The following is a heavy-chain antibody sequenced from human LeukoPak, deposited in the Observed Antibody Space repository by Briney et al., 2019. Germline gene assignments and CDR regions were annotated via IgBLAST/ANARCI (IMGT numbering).Heavy chain of an antibody. CDR3: AKIAVAGSDAFDI. CDR1: GFTFSSYE. J-gene: IGHJ3*02. V-gene: IGHV3-21*01. CDR2: ISSSSSYI. D-gene: IGHD6-19*01. Sequence: GGSLRLSCAASGFTFSSYEMNWVRQAPGKGLEWVSSISSSSSYIYYADSVKGRFTISRDNAKNSLYLQMNSLRAEDTAVYYCAKIAVAGSDAFDIWGQGTMVTVSS.